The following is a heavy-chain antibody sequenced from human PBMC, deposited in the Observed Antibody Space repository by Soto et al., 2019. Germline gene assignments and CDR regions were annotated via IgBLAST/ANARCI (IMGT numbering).Heavy chain of an antibody. Sequence: PGGSLRLSCAASGFSFSHYWMHWVRQAPGKGLVWVSRISPDGRTTTYADSVKGRFTISRDNAKSTLYLQMNSLTVVDGAVYYCADSWLPTSYWGPGTLVTVSS. J-gene: IGHJ4*02. CDR2: ISPDGRTT. CDR1: GFSFSHYW. V-gene: IGHV3-74*01. CDR3: ADSWLPTSY. D-gene: IGHD3-10*01.